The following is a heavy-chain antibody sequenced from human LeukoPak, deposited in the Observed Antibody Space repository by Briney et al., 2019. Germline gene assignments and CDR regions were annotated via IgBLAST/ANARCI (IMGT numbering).Heavy chain of an antibody. Sequence: PSETLSLTCAVYGGSFSGYYWSWIRQPPGKGLEWIGEINHSGSTNYNPSLKSRVTISVDTSKTQFSLKLSSVTAADTAVYYCARGFKGSGSYYNSPYFDYWGQGTLVTVSS. D-gene: IGHD3-10*01. V-gene: IGHV4-34*01. CDR1: GGSFSGYY. CDR3: ARGFKGSGSYYNSPYFDY. J-gene: IGHJ4*02. CDR2: INHSGST.